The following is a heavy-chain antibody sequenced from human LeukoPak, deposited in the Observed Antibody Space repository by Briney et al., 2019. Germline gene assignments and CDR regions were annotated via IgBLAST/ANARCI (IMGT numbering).Heavy chain of an antibody. CDR2: IKQDGSEK. CDR3: ARVGSRAKLKWGDAFDI. D-gene: IGHD2-15*01. CDR1: GFTFSSYW. Sequence: GGSLRLSCAASGFTFSSYWMSWVRRAPGKGLEWVANIKQDGSEKYYVDSVKGRFTISRDNAKNSLYLQMNSLRAEDTAVYYCARVGSRAKLKWGDAFDIWGQGTMVTVSS. J-gene: IGHJ3*02. V-gene: IGHV3-7*01.